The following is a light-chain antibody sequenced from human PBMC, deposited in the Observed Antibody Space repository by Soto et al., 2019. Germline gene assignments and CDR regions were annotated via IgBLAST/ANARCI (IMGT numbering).Light chain of an antibody. CDR2: GAS. CDR3: KQYNNWPGLT. Sequence: EIVMTQSPATLSVSPWERSTLSCRASQSVSSTLAWYQQKPGQAPRLLIYGASTRATGIPARFSGSGSGKEFTLTISSLQSEDVAVYYCKQYNNWPGLTFGGGTKVEIK. V-gene: IGKV3-15*01. J-gene: IGKJ4*01. CDR1: QSVSST.